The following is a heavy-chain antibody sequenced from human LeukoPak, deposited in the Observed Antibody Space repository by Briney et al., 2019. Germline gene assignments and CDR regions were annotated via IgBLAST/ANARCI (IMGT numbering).Heavy chain of an antibody. Sequence: GRSLRLSCAASGFTFSSYGMHWVRQAPGKGLEWVAVISYDGSNKYYADSVKGRFTISRDNSKNTLYLQMNSLRAEDTAVYYCARGEQHLDYWGQGTLVTVSS. V-gene: IGHV3-30*03. CDR2: ISYDGSNK. CDR1: GFTFSSYG. CDR3: ARGEQHLDY. D-gene: IGHD6-13*01. J-gene: IGHJ4*02.